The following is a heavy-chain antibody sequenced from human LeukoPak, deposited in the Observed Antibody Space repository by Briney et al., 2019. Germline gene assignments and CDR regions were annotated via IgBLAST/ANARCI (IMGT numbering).Heavy chain of an antibody. CDR1: GGSISSYY. Sequence: PSETLSLTCTVSGGSISSYYWSWIRQPPGKELEWIGYIYYSGNTNYNPSLKSRVTISVDTSKNQFSLKLSSVTAADTAVYYCARVHSYGGNDYWGQGTLVTVSS. D-gene: IGHD5-18*01. CDR2: IYYSGNT. V-gene: IGHV4-59*12. J-gene: IGHJ4*02. CDR3: ARVHSYGGNDY.